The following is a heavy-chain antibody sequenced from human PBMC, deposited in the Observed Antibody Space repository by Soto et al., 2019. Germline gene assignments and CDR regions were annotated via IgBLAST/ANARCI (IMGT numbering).Heavy chain of an antibody. CDR3: ARESEDLTSNFDY. V-gene: IGHV3-21*06. Sequence: WSLRLSCAASGFTFTRCSMNWVRHAPGKGLEWVSSISSTTNYIYYGDSMKGRFTISRDNAKNSLYLEMNSLRAEDTAVYYCARESEDLTSNFDYWGQGTLVTVSS. CDR2: ISSTTNYI. CDR1: GFTFTRCS. J-gene: IGHJ4*02.